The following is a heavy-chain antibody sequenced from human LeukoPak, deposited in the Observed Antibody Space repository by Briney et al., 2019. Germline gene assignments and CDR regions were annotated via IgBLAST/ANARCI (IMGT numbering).Heavy chain of an antibody. CDR1: GGSFSGYY. CDR3: ARGGSIVGVTPHDTFDI. V-gene: IGHV4-34*01. CDR2: INHSGST. D-gene: IGHD1-26*01. Sequence: SESLSLTCAVYGGSFSGYYWSWIRQPPGKGREWIGEINHSGSTIYNPSLKSRVAISVDTSKSQFSLKLSSVTAADTAVYYCARGGSIVGVTPHDTFDIWGQGTMVTVSS. J-gene: IGHJ3*02.